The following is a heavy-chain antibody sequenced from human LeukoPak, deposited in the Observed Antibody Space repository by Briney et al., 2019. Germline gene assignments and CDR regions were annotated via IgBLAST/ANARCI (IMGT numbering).Heavy chain of an antibody. V-gene: IGHV3-43*02. CDR2: ISGDGGST. D-gene: IGHD5-24*01. Sequence: GGSLRLSCAASGFTFDDDAIHWVRQAPGKGLEWVPLISGDGGSTYYADSVKGRFTISRDNSKNSLYLQMNSLRTEDTALYYCAKDPATRDGHGAWFDPWGQGTLVTVSS. J-gene: IGHJ5*02. CDR3: AKDPATRDGHGAWFDP. CDR1: GFTFDDDA.